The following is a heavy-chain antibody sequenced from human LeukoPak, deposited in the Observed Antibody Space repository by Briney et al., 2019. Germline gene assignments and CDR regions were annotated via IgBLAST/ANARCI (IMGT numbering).Heavy chain of an antibody. CDR1: GFTFSACA. D-gene: IGHD2-8*01. J-gene: IGHJ5*02. CDR2: ISGNGDSS. Sequence: GGSLRLPCAASGFTFSACAMHWDRQAPGKGLEYVAAISGNGDSSYYANSVKGRFTISRDNSKNTLYLQMGSLRPEDMAVYYCAREVYAGNWFDPWGPGTLGTVSS. CDR3: AREVYAGNWFDP. V-gene: IGHV3-64*01.